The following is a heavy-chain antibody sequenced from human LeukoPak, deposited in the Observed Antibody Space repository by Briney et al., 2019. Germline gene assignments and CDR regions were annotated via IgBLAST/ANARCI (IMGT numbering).Heavy chain of an antibody. Sequence: PGGSLRLSCAASGFTVSSNYMSWVRQAPGKGLEWVSVIYSGGSTHYADSVKGRFTISRDNAKNSLYLQMDSLRAEDTAVYYCARSHYCSGGSCYPFTWGQGTLVTVSS. V-gene: IGHV3-53*01. CDR3: ARSHYCSGGSCYPFT. J-gene: IGHJ5*02. D-gene: IGHD2-15*01. CDR2: IYSGGST. CDR1: GFTVSSNY.